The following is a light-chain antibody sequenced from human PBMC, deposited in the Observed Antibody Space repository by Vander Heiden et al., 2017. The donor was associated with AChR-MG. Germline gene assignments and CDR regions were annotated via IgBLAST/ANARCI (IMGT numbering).Light chain of an antibody. V-gene: IGKV3-20*01. CDR1: QSVSSSY. Sequence: DIVLTQSPGTLSLSPGERATLPSRASQSVSSSYLAWYQQKPGQAPRLLIYGASSRATGIPDRFSGSGSGTDFTLTISRLEPEDFAVYYCQQYGSSPPVTFGGGTKVEIK. CDR3: QQYGSSPPVT. CDR2: GAS. J-gene: IGKJ4*01.